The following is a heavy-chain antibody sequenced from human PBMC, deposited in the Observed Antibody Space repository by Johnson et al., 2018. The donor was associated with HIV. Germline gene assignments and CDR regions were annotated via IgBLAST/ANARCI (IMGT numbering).Heavy chain of an antibody. CDR3: ARGRGGYYYDSSGLDAFDI. CDR1: GFTFNTYW. Sequence: VQLVESGGGLVQPGGSLRLSCAASGFTFNTYWMSWVRQAPGKGLEWVANIKQDGSEKYYVDSVKGRFTISRDNAKNSLYLQMNSLRAADTAVYYCARGRGGYYYDSSGLDAFDIWGQGTMVTVSS. CDR2: IKQDGSEK. J-gene: IGHJ3*02. D-gene: IGHD3-22*01. V-gene: IGHV3-7*05.